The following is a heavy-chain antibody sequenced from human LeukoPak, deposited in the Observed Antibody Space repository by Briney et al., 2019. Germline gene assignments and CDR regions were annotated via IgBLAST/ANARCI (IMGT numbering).Heavy chain of an antibody. CDR2: LYSGGTT. V-gene: IGHV3-53*01. D-gene: IGHD6-19*01. CDR3: AKDRVWLGPIAVAGRFDY. Sequence: GGSLRLSCAASGFTVSSNYMSWVRQAPGKGLGWVSVLYSGGTTYYADSVKGRFTISRDNSKNTLYLQTNSLRAEDTAVYYCAKDRVWLGPIAVAGRFDYWGQGTLVTVSS. CDR1: GFTVSSNY. J-gene: IGHJ4*02.